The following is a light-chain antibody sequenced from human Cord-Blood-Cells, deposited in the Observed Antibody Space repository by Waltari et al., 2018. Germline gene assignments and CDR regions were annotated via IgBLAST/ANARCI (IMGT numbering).Light chain of an antibody. V-gene: IGLV2-23*01. CDR1: SSDVGSQYL. Sequence: QSALTQPAPVSGSPGQSINISCSGTSSDVGSQYLFSWYQQHPGKAPKLMIYEGSKRPSGVSNRFSGSKSGNTASLTISGLQAEDEADYYCCSYAGSSTFVVFGGGTKLTVL. J-gene: IGLJ2*01. CDR2: EGS. CDR3: CSYAGSSTFVV.